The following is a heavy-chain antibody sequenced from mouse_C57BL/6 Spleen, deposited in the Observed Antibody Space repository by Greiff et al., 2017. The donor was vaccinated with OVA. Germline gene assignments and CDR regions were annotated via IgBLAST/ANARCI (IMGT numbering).Heavy chain of an antibody. CDR3: ARSKAY. Sequence: QVQLQQSGAELARPGASVKLSCKASGYPFTSYGISWVKQRTGPGLEWIGELYPRSGNTYYNETFKGKATLTADKSSSTAYMELRSLTSEDSAVYFGARSKAYWGQGTLVTVSA. CDR1: GYPFTSYG. V-gene: IGHV1-81*01. CDR2: LYPRSGNT. J-gene: IGHJ3*01.